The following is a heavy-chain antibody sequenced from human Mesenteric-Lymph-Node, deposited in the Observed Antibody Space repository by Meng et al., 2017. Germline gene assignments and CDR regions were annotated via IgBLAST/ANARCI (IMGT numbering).Heavy chain of an antibody. V-gene: IGHV3-30*04. CDR3: ARDGDYGDYYFDY. CDR1: GFTFSSYA. J-gene: IGHJ4*02. Sequence: GESLKISCAASGFTFSSYAMHWVRQAPGKGLEWVAVISYDGSNKYYADSVKGRFTISRDNSKNTLYLQMNSLRAEDTAVYYCARDGDYGDYYFDYWGQGTRVTVSS. CDR2: ISYDGSNK. D-gene: IGHD4-17*01.